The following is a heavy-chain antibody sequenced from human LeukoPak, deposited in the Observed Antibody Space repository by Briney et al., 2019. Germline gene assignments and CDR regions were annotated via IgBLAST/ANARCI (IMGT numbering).Heavy chain of an antibody. CDR2: ISYDGSNK. J-gene: IGHJ4*02. V-gene: IGHV3-30*03. D-gene: IGHD6-6*01. CDR3: ARGSSSSFDY. CDR1: GFTFSNAW. Sequence: QPGGSLRLSCAASGFTFSNAWMSWVRQAPGKGLEWVAVISYDGSNKYYADSVKGRFTISRDNSKNTLYLQMNSLRAEDTAVYYCARGSSSSFDYWGQGTLVTVSS.